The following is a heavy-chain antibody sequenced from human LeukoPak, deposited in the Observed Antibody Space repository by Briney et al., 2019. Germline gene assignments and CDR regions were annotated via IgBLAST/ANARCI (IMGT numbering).Heavy chain of an antibody. J-gene: IGHJ6*03. V-gene: IGHV3-23*01. CDR3: AKDGGYYYYYMDV. CDR1: GFTFSSYG. Sequence: PGRSLRLSCAASGFTFSSYGMSWVRQAPGKGLEWVSAISGSGGSTYYADSVKGRFTISRDNSKNTLYLQMNSLRAEDTAVYYCAKDGGYYYYYMDVWGKGTTVTVSS. CDR2: ISGSGGST.